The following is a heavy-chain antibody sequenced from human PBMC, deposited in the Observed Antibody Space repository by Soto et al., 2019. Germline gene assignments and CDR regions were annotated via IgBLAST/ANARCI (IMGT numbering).Heavy chain of an antibody. CDR1: GFTFSSYS. CDR2: ISSSSSYI. V-gene: IGHV3-21*01. CDR3: ARDRRNRGDY. D-gene: IGHD1-1*01. J-gene: IGHJ4*02. Sequence: EVLLVESGGGLVKPGGSLRLSGAASGFTFSSYSMNWVRQSPGKGLEWVSSISSSSSYIYYADSVNGRFTISRDNAKNSLYLQMNSLRAEDTAVYYCARDRRNRGDYWGQGTLVTVSS.